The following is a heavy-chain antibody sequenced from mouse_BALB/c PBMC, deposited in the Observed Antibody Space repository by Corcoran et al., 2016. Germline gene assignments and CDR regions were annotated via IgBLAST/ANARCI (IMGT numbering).Heavy chain of an antibody. CDR1: GYTFTNYG. J-gene: IGHJ1*01. V-gene: IGHV9-3-1*01. D-gene: IGHD1-1*01. CDR3: ARGFRLYYGSSPWYFDV. Sequence: QIQLVQSGPELKKPGETVKISCKASGYTFTNYGMNWVKQAPGKGLKWMGWINTYTGEPTYADDFKGRFAFSLETSASTAYLQINNLKNEDTATYFCARGFRLYYGSSPWYFDVWGAGTTVTVSS. CDR2: INTYTGEP.